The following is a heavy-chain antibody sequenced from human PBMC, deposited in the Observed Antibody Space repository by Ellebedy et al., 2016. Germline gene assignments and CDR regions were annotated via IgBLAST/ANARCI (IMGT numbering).Heavy chain of an antibody. D-gene: IGHD3-3*01. CDR2: ISSSSSTI. Sequence: GESLKISCAVSGFTFSSYSMNWVRQAPGKGLEWVSYISSSSSTIYYADSVKGRFTISRDNAKNSLYLQMNSLRDEDTAVYYCARCPGGITIFGVVTFYFDYWGQGTLVTVSS. J-gene: IGHJ4*02. V-gene: IGHV3-48*02. CDR3: ARCPGGITIFGVVTFYFDY. CDR1: GFTFSSYS.